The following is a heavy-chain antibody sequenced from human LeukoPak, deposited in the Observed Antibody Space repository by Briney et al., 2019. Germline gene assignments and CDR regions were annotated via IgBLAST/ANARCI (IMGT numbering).Heavy chain of an antibody. D-gene: IGHD3-10*01. CDR2: ISYDGSNK. V-gene: IGHV3-30*04. CDR1: GFTFSSYA. J-gene: IGHJ6*02. CDR3: ARDGNFIYGSAYYYYYGMDV. Sequence: GGSLRLSCAASGFTFSSYAMHWVRQAPGKGLEWVAVISYDGSNKYYADSVKGRFTISRDNSKNTLYPQMNSLRAEDTAVYYCARDGNFIYGSAYYYYYGMDVWGQGTTVTVSS.